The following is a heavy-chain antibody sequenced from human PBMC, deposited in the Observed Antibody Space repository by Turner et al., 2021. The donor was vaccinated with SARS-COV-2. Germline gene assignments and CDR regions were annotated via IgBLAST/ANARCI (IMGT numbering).Heavy chain of an antibody. D-gene: IGHD2-8*01. J-gene: IGHJ6*02. CDR1: GGSISSYY. V-gene: IGHV4-4*07. CDR3: ARESGFCTNGVCYPASRYYYGMDV. Sequence: QVQLQESRPGLVKPSETLSLTCTVSGGSISSYYWSWIRQPAGKGLEWIGRIYTSGSTNYNPSLKRRVTMSVETSKTHLSLKLSSVTAADTAVYYCARESGFCTNGVCYPASRYYYGMDVWGQGTTVTVSS. CDR2: IYTSGST.